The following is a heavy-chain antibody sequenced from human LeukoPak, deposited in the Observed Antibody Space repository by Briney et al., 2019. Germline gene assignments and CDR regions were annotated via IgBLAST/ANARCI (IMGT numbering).Heavy chain of an antibody. Sequence: SETLSLTCTVSGGSISSSSYYWGWIRQPPGKGLEWIGSIYYSGSTYYNPSLKSRVTISVDTSKNQFSLKLSSVTAADTAVYYCARLWYYDFWSGYPSIDYWGQGTLVTVSS. J-gene: IGHJ4*02. CDR3: ARLWYYDFWSGYPSIDY. CDR1: GGSISSSSYY. V-gene: IGHV4-39*01. CDR2: IYYSGST. D-gene: IGHD3-3*01.